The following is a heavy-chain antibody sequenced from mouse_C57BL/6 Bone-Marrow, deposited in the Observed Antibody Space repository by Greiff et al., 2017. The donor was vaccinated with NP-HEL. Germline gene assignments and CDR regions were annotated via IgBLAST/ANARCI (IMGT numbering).Heavy chain of an antibody. V-gene: IGHV1-50*01. D-gene: IGHD1-1*01. CDR1: GYTFTSYW. J-gene: IGHJ2*01. Sequence: QVQLQQPGAELVKPGASVKLSCKASGYTFTSYWMQWVKQRPGQGLEWIGEIDPSDSYTNYNQKFKGKATLTVDTSSSTAYMQLSSLTSEDSAVYYCARRYYGSSYHYWGQGTTLTVSS. CDR3: ARRYYGSSYHY. CDR2: IDPSDSYT.